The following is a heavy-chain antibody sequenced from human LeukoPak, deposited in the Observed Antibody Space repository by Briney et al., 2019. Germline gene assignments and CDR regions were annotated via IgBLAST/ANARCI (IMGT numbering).Heavy chain of an antibody. CDR1: GFTFSRYW. CDR3: ARDFGTIVVVTAIVD. Sequence: PGGSLRLSCAASGFTFSRYWMSWVRQAPGKGLEWVANIKADGSEKYYVDSVKGRFTISRDNAKNSLYLQMNSLRAEDTAVYYCARDFGTIVVVTAIVDWGQGTLVTVSS. CDR2: IKADGSEK. V-gene: IGHV3-7*01. D-gene: IGHD2-21*02. J-gene: IGHJ4*02.